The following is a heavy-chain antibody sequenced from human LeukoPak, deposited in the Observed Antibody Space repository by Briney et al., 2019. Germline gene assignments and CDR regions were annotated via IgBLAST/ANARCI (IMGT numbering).Heavy chain of an antibody. Sequence: SGGSLRLSCAASGFTFSSYAMNWVRQAPGKGLEWVSAINGGGSSTYYADSVKGRFTISRDSAKNSLYLQMNSLRAEDTAVYYCARPSGSYFDYWGQGTLVTVSS. CDR2: INGGGSST. CDR3: ARPSGSYFDY. V-gene: IGHV3-23*01. CDR1: GFTFSSYA. J-gene: IGHJ4*02. D-gene: IGHD3-10*01.